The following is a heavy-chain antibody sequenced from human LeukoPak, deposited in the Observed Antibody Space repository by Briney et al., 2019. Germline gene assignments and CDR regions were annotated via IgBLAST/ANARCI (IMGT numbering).Heavy chain of an antibody. Sequence: GGSLRLSCAASGFTFSSYAMSWVRQAPGKGLEWVSTITSSGGRTYYADSVKGRFTISRDNSKNTLYLQMDSLRVEDTAVYYCANARLVVTAAEYWGQGTLVTVSS. V-gene: IGHV3-23*01. D-gene: IGHD2-21*02. CDR2: ITSSGGRT. CDR1: GFTFSSYA. J-gene: IGHJ4*02. CDR3: ANARLVVTAAEY.